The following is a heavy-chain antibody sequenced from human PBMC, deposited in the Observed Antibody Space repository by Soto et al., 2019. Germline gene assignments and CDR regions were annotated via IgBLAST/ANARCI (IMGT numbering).Heavy chain of an antibody. V-gene: IGHV4-34*01. J-gene: IGHJ6*01. CDR2: INHSGST. Sequence: FDGSWILQTTGKGLEWIGEINHSGSTSYNPSLKSRVTISVDTSKNQFSLKLSSVTAADTAVYYCERNWTHPYAAHGMDFWGHGFPVT. CDR3: ERNWTHPYAAHGMDF. CDR1: FD. D-gene: IGHD1-1*01.